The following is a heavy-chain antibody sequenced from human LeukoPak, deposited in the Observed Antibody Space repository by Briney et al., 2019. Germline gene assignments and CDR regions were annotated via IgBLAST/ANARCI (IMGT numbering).Heavy chain of an antibody. V-gene: IGHV3-33*01. D-gene: IGHD5-12*01. CDR2: IWYDGSNK. CDR3: ARDNPFIVATPMDY. CDR1: GFTSSSYG. J-gene: IGHJ4*02. Sequence: PGGSLRLSCAASGFTSSSYGMHWVRQAPGKGLEWVAVIWYDGSNKYYADSVKGRFTISRDNSKNTLYLQMNSLRAEDTAVYYCARDNPFIVATPMDYWGQGTLVTVSS.